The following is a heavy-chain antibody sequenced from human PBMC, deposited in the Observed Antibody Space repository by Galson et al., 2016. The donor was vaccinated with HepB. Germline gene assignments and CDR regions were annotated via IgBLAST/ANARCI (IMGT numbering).Heavy chain of an antibody. CDR3: AKDKTSGYSSGWYYVDY. J-gene: IGHJ4*02. Sequence: SLRLSCAASGFSLAEYAIHWVRQVPGTGLEWVSGISWNGRTLGYADSVKGRFTISKDHAQNSLYLQMNSLRPADTALYYCAKDKTSGYSSGWYYVDYWGQGTRVTVSS. CDR2: ISWNGRTL. D-gene: IGHD6-19*01. V-gene: IGHV3-9*01. CDR1: GFSLAEYA.